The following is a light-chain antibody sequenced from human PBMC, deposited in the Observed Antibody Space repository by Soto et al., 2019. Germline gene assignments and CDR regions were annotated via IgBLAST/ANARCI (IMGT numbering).Light chain of an antibody. J-gene: IGLJ3*02. Sequence: QLVLTQPPSASGTPGQRVTISCSGSSSNIGRSPVNWYQQLPGTAPKLLISSNNQRPSGVPDRFSGSKSGTSASLAISGLQSEDEADYYCASWDDSLNVWLFGGGTKVTVL. CDR1: SSNIGRSP. CDR3: ASWDDSLNVWL. CDR2: SNN. V-gene: IGLV1-44*01.